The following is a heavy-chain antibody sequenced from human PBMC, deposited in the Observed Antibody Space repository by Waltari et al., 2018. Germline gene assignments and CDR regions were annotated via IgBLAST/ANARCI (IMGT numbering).Heavy chain of an antibody. CDR2: IYSGGRT. D-gene: IGHD3-16*01. CDR1: KFTITTHA. V-gene: IGHV3-23*03. Sequence: EVQLLESGGGLVQPGGSLRLSCAASKFTITTHAMSWVRQVPGKGREWVSVIYSGGRTDFGDSVKGRFTMSRDDSKNTVYLQMNSLRPEDTALYYCARFGLALDLWGQGTMVTVSS. J-gene: IGHJ3*01. CDR3: ARFGLALDL.